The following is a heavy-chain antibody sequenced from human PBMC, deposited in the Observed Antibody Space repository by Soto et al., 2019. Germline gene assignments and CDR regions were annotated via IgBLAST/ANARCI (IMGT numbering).Heavy chain of an antibody. J-gene: IGHJ5*01. V-gene: IGHV4-30-4*01. Sequence: TLSLTCSVSGDSISTVDYFWAWVRQPPGQALEYIGYIYKSATTYYNPSFESRVAISLDTSKSQFSLNVTSLTAADTAVYFCARGRYCLTGRCFPNWFDSWGQGTLVTVSS. CDR3: ARGRYCLTGRCFPNWFDS. D-gene: IGHD2-15*01. CDR2: IYKSATT. CDR1: GDSISTVDYF.